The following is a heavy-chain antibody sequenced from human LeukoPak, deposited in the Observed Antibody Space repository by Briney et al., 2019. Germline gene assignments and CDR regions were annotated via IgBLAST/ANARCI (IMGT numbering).Heavy chain of an antibody. Sequence: SETLSLTFAVYGGSSSGYYWSWIRQPPGKGLEWIGEINHSGSTNYNPSLKSRVTISVDTSKNQFSLKLSSVTAADTAVYYCARAPYYYDSSPPTLGWGRGTLVTVSS. CDR3: ARAPYYYDSSPPTLG. J-gene: IGHJ4*02. CDR1: GGSSSGYY. V-gene: IGHV4-34*01. CDR2: INHSGST. D-gene: IGHD3-22*01.